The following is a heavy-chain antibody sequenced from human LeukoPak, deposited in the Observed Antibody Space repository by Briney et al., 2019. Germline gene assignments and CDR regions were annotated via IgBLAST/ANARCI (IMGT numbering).Heavy chain of an antibody. J-gene: IGHJ4*02. CDR1: GGSISSYY. V-gene: IGHV4-4*07. Sequence: SETLSLTCTVSGGSISSYYWSWIRQPAGKGLEWIGRIYTSGSTNYNPSLKSRVTMSVDTSKNQFSLKLSSATAADTAVYYCARDVVVVPAAYYFDYWGQGTLVTVSS. D-gene: IGHD2-2*01. CDR3: ARDVVVVPAAYYFDY. CDR2: IYTSGST.